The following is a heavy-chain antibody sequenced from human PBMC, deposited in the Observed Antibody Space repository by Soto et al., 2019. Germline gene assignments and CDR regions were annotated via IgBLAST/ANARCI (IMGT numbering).Heavy chain of an antibody. Sequence: EVQLFESGGGLVEPGESLRLSCAASGFVFKDFAMSWVRQAPGKGLEWVSTITTSDDIMYSADSVRGRFTISRDNSANTLFLQMSSLRGDDTATYYCTKGDSSGYFDPSAGYSTPDHWGQGTLVTVSS. CDR1: GFVFKDFA. CDR3: TKGDSSGYFDPSAGYSTPDH. V-gene: IGHV3-23*01. D-gene: IGHD2-15*01. J-gene: IGHJ5*02. CDR2: ITTSDDIM.